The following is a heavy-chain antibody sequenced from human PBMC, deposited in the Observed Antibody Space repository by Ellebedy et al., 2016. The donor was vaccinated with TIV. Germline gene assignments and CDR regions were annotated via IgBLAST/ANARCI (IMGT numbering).Heavy chain of an antibody. D-gene: IGHD3-10*01. CDR1: GFTFSSYS. Sequence: GESLKISXAASGFTFSSYSMNWVRQAPGKGLEWVSYISSSSSTIYYADSVKGRFTISRDNAKNSLYLQMNSLRDEDTAVYYCARVGGGLGTWIPHTRRGSRRFDYWGQGTLVTVSS. CDR3: ARVGGGLGTWIPHTRRGSRRFDY. V-gene: IGHV3-48*02. CDR2: ISSSSSTI. J-gene: IGHJ4*02.